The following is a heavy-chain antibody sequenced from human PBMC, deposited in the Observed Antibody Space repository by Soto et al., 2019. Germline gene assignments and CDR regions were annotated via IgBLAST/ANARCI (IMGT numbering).Heavy chain of an antibody. CDR2: ISYDGSNK. Sequence: QVQLVESEGGVVQPGRSLRLSCAASGFTFSSYGMHWVRQAPGKGLEWVAVISYDGSNKNYADSVKGRFTISRDNSKNTLYLQMNSLRAEDTAVYCCAKDSSTSYFRYFFDYWGQGALVTVSS. V-gene: IGHV3-30*18. CDR3: AKDSSTSYFRYFFDY. D-gene: IGHD6-13*01. J-gene: IGHJ4*02. CDR1: GFTFSSYG.